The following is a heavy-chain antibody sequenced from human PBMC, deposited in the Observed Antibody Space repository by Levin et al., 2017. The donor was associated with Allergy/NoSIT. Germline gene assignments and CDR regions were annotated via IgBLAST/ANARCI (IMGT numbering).Heavy chain of an antibody. CDR2: VSQDGSYK. Sequence: PGGSLRLSCEASGFSFSSYAFHWVRQAPGKGLEWVAVVSQDGSYKYYTQSLTGRFTISRDNSKNTLYLQMNSLRGDDTAVYYCARDEEYSSLLGFMDVWGQGTTVTVSS. J-gene: IGHJ6*02. V-gene: IGHV3-30*04. CDR1: GFSFSSYA. D-gene: IGHD2/OR15-2a*01. CDR3: ARDEEYSSLLGFMDV.